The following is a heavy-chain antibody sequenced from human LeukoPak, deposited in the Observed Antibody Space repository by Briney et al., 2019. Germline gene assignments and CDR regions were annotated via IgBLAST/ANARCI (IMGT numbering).Heavy chain of an antibody. CDR3: ARVRGFFDY. CDR1: GGSISSYY. D-gene: IGHD3-10*01. CDR2: IYYSGST. V-gene: IGHV4-59*01. J-gene: IGHJ4*02. Sequence: SETLSLTCTVSGGSISSYYWSWLRQPPGKGLEWIGYIYYSGSTNYNPSLKSRVTISVDTSKNQSSLKLSSVTAADTAVYYCARVRGFFDYWGQGTLVTVSS.